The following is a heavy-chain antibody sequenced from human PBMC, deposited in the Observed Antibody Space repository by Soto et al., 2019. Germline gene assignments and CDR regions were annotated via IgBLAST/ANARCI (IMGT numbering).Heavy chain of an antibody. J-gene: IGHJ4*02. CDR1: RFTFGDYW. CDR3: ASLSYGQLRYSDN. Sequence: EVRLVQSGGGLVQPGGSLRLSCAVPRFTFGDYWMSWVRQPPGKGLEWISNIKQDGSDRNYADSVKGRFTISRDNADNSMYLQMNSLRAEDTAVYYCASLSYGQLRYSDNWGQGTLVTVSS. CDR2: IKQDGSDR. D-gene: IGHD2-15*01. V-gene: IGHV3-7*01.